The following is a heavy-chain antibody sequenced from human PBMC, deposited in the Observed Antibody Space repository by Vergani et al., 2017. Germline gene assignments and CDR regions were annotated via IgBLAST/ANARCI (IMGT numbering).Heavy chain of an antibody. J-gene: IGHJ5*02. CDR1: GYSFTSYW. Sequence: EVQLVQSGAEVKKPGESLKISCKGSGYSFTSYWIGWVRQMPGKGLEWMGIIYPGDSDTRYSPSFQGQVTISADKSISTAYLQWSSLKASDTAMYYCAESHGYCSSTSCYTDNWFDPWGQGTLVTVSS. V-gene: IGHV5-51*03. D-gene: IGHD2-2*02. CDR2: IYPGDSDT. CDR3: AESHGYCSSTSCYTDNWFDP.